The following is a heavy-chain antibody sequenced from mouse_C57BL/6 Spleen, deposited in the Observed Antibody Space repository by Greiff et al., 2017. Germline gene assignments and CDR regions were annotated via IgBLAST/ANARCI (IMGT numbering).Heavy chain of an antibody. Sequence: EVQGVESGGGLVKPGGSLKLSCAASGFTFSSYAMSWVRQTPEKRLEWVATISDGGSYTYYPDNVKGRFTISRDNAKNNLYLQMSHLKSEDTAMYYCARIGSNWDGAYWGQGTLVTVSA. V-gene: IGHV5-4*01. J-gene: IGHJ3*01. CDR3: ARIGSNWDGAY. D-gene: IGHD4-1*01. CDR2: ISDGGSYT. CDR1: GFTFSSYA.